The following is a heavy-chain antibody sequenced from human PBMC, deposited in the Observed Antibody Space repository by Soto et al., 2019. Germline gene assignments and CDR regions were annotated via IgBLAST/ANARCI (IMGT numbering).Heavy chain of an antibody. J-gene: IGHJ5*02. CDR1: GDSVSSNSAA. V-gene: IGHV6-1*01. CDR3: ARGTKRITIFGVVTQNWFDP. Sequence: SQTLSLTCAISGDSVSSNSAAWNWIRQSPSRGLEWLGRTYYRSKWYNDYAVSVKSRITINPDTSKNQFSLQLNSVTPEDTAVYYCARGTKRITIFGVVTQNWFDPWGQGTLVTVS. CDR2: TYYRSKWYN. D-gene: IGHD3-3*01.